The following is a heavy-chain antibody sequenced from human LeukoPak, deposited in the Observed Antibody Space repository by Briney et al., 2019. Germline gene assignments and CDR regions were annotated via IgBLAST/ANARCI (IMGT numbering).Heavy chain of an antibody. CDR2: IYTSGST. V-gene: IGHV4-4*07. J-gene: IGHJ4*02. CDR3: GRGIGGRGYSFFDY. CDR1: GGSISSYY. D-gene: IGHD5-18*01. Sequence: KTSETLSLTCTVSGGSISSYYWSWIRQPAGKGLEWIGRIYTSGSTNYNPSLKSRVTMSVDTSKNQFSLKLSSVTAADTAVYYCGRGIGGRGYSFFDYWGQGTLVTVSS.